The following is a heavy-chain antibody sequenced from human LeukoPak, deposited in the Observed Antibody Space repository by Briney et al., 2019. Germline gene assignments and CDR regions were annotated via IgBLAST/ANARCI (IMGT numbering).Heavy chain of an antibody. Sequence: GSLRLSCAASGFTFSDFSMNWVRQAPGKGLEWLSYISGSGGTVYYADSVKGRFTISRDNAKSSLYLQTNGLRAEDTAVYYCAKDAAVALDYWGQGTLVTVSS. CDR2: ISGSGGTV. CDR1: GFTFSDFS. D-gene: IGHD6-19*01. J-gene: IGHJ4*02. V-gene: IGHV3-48*01. CDR3: AKDAAVALDY.